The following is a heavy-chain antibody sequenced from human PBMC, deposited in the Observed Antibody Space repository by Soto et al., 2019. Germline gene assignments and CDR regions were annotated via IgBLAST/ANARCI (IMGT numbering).Heavy chain of an antibody. D-gene: IGHD6-13*01. CDR1: GGTFSSYA. J-gene: IGHJ6*02. V-gene: IGHV1-69*13. Sequence: AASVKVSCKASGGTFSSYAISWVRQAPGQGLEWMGGIIPTFGTANYAQKFQGRVTITADESTSTAYMELSSLRSEDTAVYYCARDKLIVSAAAGKGKGNSYYYYGMDVWGQGTTVTVSS. CDR2: IIPTFGTA. CDR3: ARDKLIVSAAAGKGKGNSYYYYGMDV.